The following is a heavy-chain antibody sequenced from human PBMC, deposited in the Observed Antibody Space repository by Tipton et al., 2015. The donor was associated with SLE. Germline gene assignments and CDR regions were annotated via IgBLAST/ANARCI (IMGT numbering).Heavy chain of an antibody. V-gene: IGHV3-23*01. D-gene: IGHD3-10*01. CDR3: ARRNSESGAFDM. J-gene: IGHJ3*02. CDR1: RFTFSTYG. CDR2: ISGRDGST. Sequence: SLRLSCAASRFTFSTYGMRWVRQSPEKGLEWVSSISGRDGSTYYADSVKGRFTISRDNSKNTLYLQMNSLRAEDTAVYYCARRNSESGAFDMWGQGTLVTVSS.